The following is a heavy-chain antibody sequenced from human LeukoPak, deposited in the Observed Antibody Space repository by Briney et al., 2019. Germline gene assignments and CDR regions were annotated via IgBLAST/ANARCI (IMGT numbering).Heavy chain of an antibody. J-gene: IGHJ4*02. Sequence: ASVKVSCKAPGYTFTSYGISWVRQAPGQGLEWMGWISAYNGNTNYAQKLQGRVTMTTDTSTSTAYMELRSLRSDDTAVYYCARDDNYYDSSGYYPTHIDYWGQGTLVTVSS. CDR2: ISAYNGNT. CDR1: GYTFTSYG. V-gene: IGHV1-18*01. D-gene: IGHD3-22*01. CDR3: ARDDNYYDSSGYYPTHIDY.